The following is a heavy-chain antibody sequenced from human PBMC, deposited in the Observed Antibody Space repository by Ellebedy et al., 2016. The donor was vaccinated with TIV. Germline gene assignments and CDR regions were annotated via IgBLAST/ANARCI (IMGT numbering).Heavy chain of an antibody. CDR1: GVTLDDSV. V-gene: IGHV3-9*01. D-gene: IGHD2-21*01. CDR3: VRELLPGGADV. J-gene: IGHJ6*02. Sequence: GGSLRLXXVASGVTLDDSVMHWVRQVPGKGLEWVSGIYGNSDRIGYADPVRGRFTTSRDNAKNSLYLQMNSLSTEDTALYYCVRELLPGGADVWGRGTTVTVSS. CDR2: IYGNSDRI.